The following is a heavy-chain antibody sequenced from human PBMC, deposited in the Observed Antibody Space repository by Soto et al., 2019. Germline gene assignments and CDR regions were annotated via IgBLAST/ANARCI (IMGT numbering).Heavy chain of an antibody. D-gene: IGHD3-9*01. CDR1: GCSISSYY. CDR2: IYYSGST. CDR3: ARGLPYYDILTGYPYYSYYYMYV. Sequence: SETLSLTCTVSGCSISSYYWSWIRQPPGKGLEWIGYIYYSGSTNYNPSLKSRVTISVDTSKNQFSLKLSSVTAADTAVYYCARGLPYYDILTGYPYYSYYYMYVWGKGTTITVSS. V-gene: IGHV4-59*01. J-gene: IGHJ6*03.